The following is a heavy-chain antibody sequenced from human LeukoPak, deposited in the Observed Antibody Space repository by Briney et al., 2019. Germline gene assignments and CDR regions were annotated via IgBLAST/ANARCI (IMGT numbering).Heavy chain of an antibody. J-gene: IGHJ3*02. V-gene: IGHV3-23*01. D-gene: IGHD4-11*01. CDR1: GFTFNNYA. CDR2: ISSSGGST. Sequence: GGSLRLSCAASGFTFNNYAMSWVRQAPGKGLEWVSAISSSGGSTYYADSVKGRFTVSRDNSKNTLYLDINSLRVDDTAVYYCAREGLTTSRNNAFDIWGQGTMVAVSS. CDR3: AREGLTTSRNNAFDI.